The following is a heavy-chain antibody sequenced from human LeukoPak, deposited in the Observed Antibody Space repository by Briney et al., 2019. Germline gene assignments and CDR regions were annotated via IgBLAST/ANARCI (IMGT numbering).Heavy chain of an antibody. V-gene: IGHV3-7*01. Sequence: GGSLRLSCAASGFTFSSYWMSWVRQAPGKGLEWVANIKQDGSEKYYVDSVKGRFTISRDNAKNSLYLQMNSLRAEDTAVYYCARVPDYYDSSGYYYFDYWGQGTLVTVSS. CDR1: GFTFSSYW. CDR3: ARVPDYYDSSGYYYFDY. D-gene: IGHD3-22*01. CDR2: IKQDGSEK. J-gene: IGHJ4*02.